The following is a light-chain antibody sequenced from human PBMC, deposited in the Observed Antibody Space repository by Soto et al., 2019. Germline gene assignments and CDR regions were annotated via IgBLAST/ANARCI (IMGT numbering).Light chain of an antibody. CDR1: QSIGRW. CDR2: DAS. J-gene: IGKJ4*01. Sequence: DIQMTQSPSTLSASVGDTVTVTCRASQSIGRWLAWYQQKPGKAPKLLIFDASTLENGVPARFSGSRSGPEFSLTISSLQSEDFAVYYCQQYNNWPLTFGGGTKVDIK. V-gene: IGKV1-5*01. CDR3: QQYNNWPLT.